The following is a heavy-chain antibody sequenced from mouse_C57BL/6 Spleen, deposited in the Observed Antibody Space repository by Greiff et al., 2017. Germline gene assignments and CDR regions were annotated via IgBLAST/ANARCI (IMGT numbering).Heavy chain of an antibody. Sequence: EVQRVESGGGLVKPGGSLKLSCAASGFTFSSYAMSWVRQTPEKRLEWVATISDGGSYTYYPDNVKGRFTISRDNAKNNLYLQMSHLKSEDTAMYYCARDIYYSKEYYAMDYWGQGTSVTVSS. D-gene: IGHD2-5*01. J-gene: IGHJ4*01. V-gene: IGHV5-4*01. CDR3: ARDIYYSKEYYAMDY. CDR1: GFTFSSYA. CDR2: ISDGGSYT.